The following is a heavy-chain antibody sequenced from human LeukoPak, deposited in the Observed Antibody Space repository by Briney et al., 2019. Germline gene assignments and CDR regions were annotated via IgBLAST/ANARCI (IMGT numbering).Heavy chain of an antibody. V-gene: IGHV3-53*01. D-gene: IGHD4-11*01. CDR2: LFSGGNS. CDR1: GFSVSNNY. J-gene: IGHJ4*02. CDR3: AKDQRMLTTHPYYFDS. Sequence: GGSLRLSCAASGFSVSNNYMSWVRQAPGKGLEWVSVLFSGGNSYYADSVKGRFTISRDNSKNTLYLQMNSLRAEDTAVYYCAKDQRMLTTHPYYFDSWGQGTLVTVSS.